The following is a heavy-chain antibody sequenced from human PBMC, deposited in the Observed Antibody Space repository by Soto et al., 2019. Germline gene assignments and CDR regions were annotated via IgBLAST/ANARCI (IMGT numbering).Heavy chain of an antibody. V-gene: IGHV3-7*01. Sequence: EVQLVESGGGLVQPGGSLRLSCAASGFTFSSYWMSWVRQAPGKGLEWVANIKQDGSGKYYVDSVKGRFTISRDNAKNSLYLQMNSLRAEDTAVYYCARVGRITIFGVVNPYGMDVWGQGTTVTVSS. J-gene: IGHJ6*02. CDR3: ARVGRITIFGVVNPYGMDV. CDR1: GFTFSSYW. CDR2: IKQDGSGK. D-gene: IGHD3-3*01.